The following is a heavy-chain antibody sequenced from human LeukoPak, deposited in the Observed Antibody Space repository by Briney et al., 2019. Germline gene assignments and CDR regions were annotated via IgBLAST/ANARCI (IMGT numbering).Heavy chain of an antibody. CDR2: IYSGGNT. Sequence: GGSLRLSCAGSGFTFSSYAMSCVRQAPGKGLEWVSVIYSGGNTFYAASVKGRFTVSRDNSKNTLYLQMTSLRAEDTAVYYCARADYYDSSGYNDYWGQGTLVTVSS. CDR3: ARADYYDSSGYNDY. V-gene: IGHV3-53*01. CDR1: GFTFSSYA. D-gene: IGHD3-22*01. J-gene: IGHJ4*02.